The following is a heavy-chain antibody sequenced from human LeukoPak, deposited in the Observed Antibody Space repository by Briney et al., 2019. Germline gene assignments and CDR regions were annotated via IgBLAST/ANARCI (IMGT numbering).Heavy chain of an antibody. V-gene: IGHV4-59*01. D-gene: IGHD3-22*01. Sequence: SETLSLTCTVSGGSISSYYWNWIRQPPGKGLEWIGDIYYSGSTNYNPSLKSRVTISVATSKNQFSLKLSSVTAADTAVYYCARGADSSGYYSIFYFDYWGQGTLVTVSS. CDR3: ARGADSSGYYSIFYFDY. J-gene: IGHJ4*02. CDR2: IYYSGST. CDR1: GGSISSYY.